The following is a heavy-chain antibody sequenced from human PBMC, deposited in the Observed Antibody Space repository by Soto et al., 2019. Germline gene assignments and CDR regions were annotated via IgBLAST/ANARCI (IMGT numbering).Heavy chain of an antibody. CDR3: ARGYSSSWTYNWFDP. J-gene: IGHJ5*02. CDR2: ISSSGGTK. Sequence: GGSLRLSCAASGFSFSDYYMTWIRQAPGKGLEWVSYISSSGGTKYHADSVKGRFTISRDNAKDSLYLQMNSLRAEDTAVYYCARGYSSSWTYNWFDPWGQGTLVTVSS. CDR1: GFSFSDYY. V-gene: IGHV3-11*01. D-gene: IGHD6-13*01.